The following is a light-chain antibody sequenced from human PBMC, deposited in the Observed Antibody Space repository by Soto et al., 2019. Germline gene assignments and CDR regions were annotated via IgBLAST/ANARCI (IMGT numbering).Light chain of an antibody. J-gene: IGLJ3*02. CDR3: CSYATSRAWM. CDR2: EDA. CDR1: SSDVGSYNL. V-gene: IGLV2-23*01. Sequence: QSALTQPASVSGSPGQSITISCTGTSSDVGSYNLVSWYQQYPGKAPKLMIYEDAKRPSGVSSRFSGSKSGNTASLTISGLQAEDEADYYCCSYATSRAWMFGGGTKLTVL.